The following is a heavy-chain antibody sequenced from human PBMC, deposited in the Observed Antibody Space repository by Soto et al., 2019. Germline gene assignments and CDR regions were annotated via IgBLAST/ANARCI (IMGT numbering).Heavy chain of an antibody. J-gene: IGHJ5*01. D-gene: IGHD2-15*01. CDR2: LYGDDNK. CDR3: AHREGSCFAS. CDR1: GFSLSTGGVA. V-gene: IGHV2-5*02. Sequence: QITLKESGPTLVKPTQTPTLTCTFSGFSLSTGGVAVGWIRQPPGKALEWLALLYGDDNKRYSPSLKSRLTITKDTSKNQVVLTMTNMDPVDTATYYCAHREGSCFASWGQGTLVTVSS.